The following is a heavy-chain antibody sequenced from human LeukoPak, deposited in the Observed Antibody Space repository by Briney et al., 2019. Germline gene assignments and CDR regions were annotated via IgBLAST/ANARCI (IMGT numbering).Heavy chain of an antibody. CDR2: IFHTGNS. Sequence: SETLSLTCAVSGGSISSGGYSWSWIRQPPGRGLEWIGYIFHTGNSYYNPSLKSRVAISVDRSKHQFSLKLSSVTAADTAVYYCARSLDSRFDIWGQGTMVIVSS. CDR3: ARSLDSRFDI. J-gene: IGHJ3*02. V-gene: IGHV4-30-2*01. CDR1: GGSISSGGYS. D-gene: IGHD3-22*01.